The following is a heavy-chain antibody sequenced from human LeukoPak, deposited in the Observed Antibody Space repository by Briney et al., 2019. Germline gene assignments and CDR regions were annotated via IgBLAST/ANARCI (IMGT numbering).Heavy chain of an antibody. J-gene: IGHJ4*02. D-gene: IGHD6-6*01. CDR1: GFSFSSYG. Sequence: GGSPRLSCAASGFSFSSYGMHWGRHAPAKGLEWVAVIWYDRSNNYYADSVNGRLTNSRDNSKNTLYLEMNSLRAEDTAVYYCARESSSSLDYWGQEPLVTVSS. CDR3: ARESSSSLDY. V-gene: IGHV3-33*01. CDR2: IWYDRSNN.